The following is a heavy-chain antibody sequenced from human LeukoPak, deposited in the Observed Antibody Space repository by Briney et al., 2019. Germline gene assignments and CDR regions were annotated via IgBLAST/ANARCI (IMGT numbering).Heavy chain of an antibody. CDR1: GISFSSHG. Sequence: GSLRLSCAASGISFSSHGMHWVRQAPGKGLEWVAIIRFDGSNIHYADSVKGRFTISRDNSKNTLYLQMNSLRPEDTAVYYCVRDGVGATTYFGYFDHWGQGNLVTVSS. CDR3: VRDGVGATTYFGYFDH. V-gene: IGHV3-33*01. J-gene: IGHJ4*02. D-gene: IGHD1-26*01. CDR2: IRFDGSNI.